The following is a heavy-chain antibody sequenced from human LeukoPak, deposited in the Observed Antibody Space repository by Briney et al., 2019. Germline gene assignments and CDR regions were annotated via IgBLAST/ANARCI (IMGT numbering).Heavy chain of an antibody. CDR2: INSDGSST. CDR1: GFTFSSYW. J-gene: IGHJ4*02. CDR3: ARRIAAAAAPYYFDY. V-gene: IGHV3-74*01. D-gene: IGHD6-13*01. Sequence: GGSLRLSCAASGFTFSSYWMHWVRQAPGKGLLWVSRINSDGSSTSYADSVKGRYTISRDNAKNTLYLQMNSLRAEDTAVYYCARRIAAAAAPYYFDYWGQGTLVTVSS.